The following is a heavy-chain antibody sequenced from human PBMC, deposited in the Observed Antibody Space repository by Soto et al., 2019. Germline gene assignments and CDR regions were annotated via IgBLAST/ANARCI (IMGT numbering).Heavy chain of an antibody. CDR1: GFTFSSYS. V-gene: IGHV3-21*01. J-gene: IGHJ4*02. CDR2: ISSSSSYI. D-gene: IGHD6-13*01. Sequence: EVQLVESGGGLVKPGGSLRLSCAASGFTFSSYSMNWVRQAPGKGLEWVSSISSSSSYIYYADPVKGRFTISRDNAKNSLYLQMNSLRAEDTAVYYCARDWIAAAGTSDYWGQGTLVTVSS. CDR3: ARDWIAAAGTSDY.